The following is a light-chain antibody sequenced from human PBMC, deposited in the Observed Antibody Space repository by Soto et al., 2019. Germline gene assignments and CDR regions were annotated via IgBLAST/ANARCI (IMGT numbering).Light chain of an antibody. J-gene: IGKJ1*01. V-gene: IGKV1-39*01. Sequence: DIQMTQSPSSVSASVGDRVTITCRASQSISSWLAWYQRKPGKAPKLLIYAASNLQGGVPSRFSGSGSGTDFTLTIRSLQPEDFATYFCQQSYSSPWTFGQGTKVDIK. CDR1: QSISSW. CDR3: QQSYSSPWT. CDR2: AAS.